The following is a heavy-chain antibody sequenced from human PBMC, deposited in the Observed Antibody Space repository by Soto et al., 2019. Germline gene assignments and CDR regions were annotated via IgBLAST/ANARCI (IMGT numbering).Heavy chain of an antibody. Sequence: GGSLRLSCAASGFTFSDYYMSWIRQAPGKGLEWISYISSSGSTIYYADSVKGRFIISRDNAKNSLYLQMNSLRAEDTAGDYCARALLYMVRGPFDYWGQGTLVTVSS. J-gene: IGHJ4*02. CDR2: ISSSGSTI. V-gene: IGHV3-11*01. CDR1: GFTFSDYY. D-gene: IGHD3-10*01. CDR3: ARALLYMVRGPFDY.